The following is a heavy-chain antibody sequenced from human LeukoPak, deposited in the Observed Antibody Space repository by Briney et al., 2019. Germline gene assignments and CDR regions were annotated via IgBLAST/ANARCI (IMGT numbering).Heavy chain of an antibody. D-gene: IGHD3-10*01. CDR3: ARGLLWFGELGVGGMDV. CDR1: GYTFTGYY. J-gene: IGHJ6*02. V-gene: IGHV1-2*02. CDR2: INPNSGGT. Sequence: ASVTVSCKASGYTFTGYYMHWVPQAPGQGLEWMGWINPNSGGTNYAQKFQGRVTMTRDTSISTAYMELSRLRSDDTAVYYCARGLLWFGELGVGGMDVWGQGTTVTVSS.